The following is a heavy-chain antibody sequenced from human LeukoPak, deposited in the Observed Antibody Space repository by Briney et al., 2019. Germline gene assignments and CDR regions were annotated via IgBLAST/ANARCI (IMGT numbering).Heavy chain of an antibody. J-gene: IGHJ4*02. V-gene: IGHV1-69*13. CDR2: IIPIFGTG. CDR1: GGSFSRYA. Sequence: ASVKVSCKASGGSFSRYAISWVRQAPGQGLEWMGGIIPIFGTGNYAQKFQGRVTITADESTRTAYMELRTLRSGDTAIYYCARGSGETGGYYYVYWGRGTPVTVSS. D-gene: IGHD3-22*01. CDR3: ARGSGETGGYYYVY.